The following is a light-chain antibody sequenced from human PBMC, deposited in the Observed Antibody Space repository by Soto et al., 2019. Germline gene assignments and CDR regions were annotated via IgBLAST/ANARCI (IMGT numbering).Light chain of an antibody. V-gene: IGKV3-15*01. CDR3: LQYHNLWA. CDR2: RAS. CDR1: QNIYYN. J-gene: IGKJ1*01. Sequence: IVMTQSPATLSVSPGESATLPCRASQNIYYNVAWYQHRPGQAPRLLIYRASTRATGVPARLSGSGSGTEFTLTISSLQSEDFTVYSCLQYHNLWAFGQGTKVDIK.